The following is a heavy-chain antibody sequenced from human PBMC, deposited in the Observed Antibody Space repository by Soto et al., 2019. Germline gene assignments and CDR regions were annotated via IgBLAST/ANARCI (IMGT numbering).Heavy chain of an antibody. CDR3: AGGYYDFWSGYSKNWFDP. CDR1: GGSFSGYC. J-gene: IGHJ5*02. Sequence: SETLSLTCAVYGGSFSGYCWSWIRQPPGKGLEWIGEINHSGSTNYNPSLKSRVTISVDTSKNQFSLKLSSVTAADTAVYYCAGGYYDFWSGYSKNWFDPWGQGTLVTVSS. CDR2: INHSGST. V-gene: IGHV4-34*01. D-gene: IGHD3-3*01.